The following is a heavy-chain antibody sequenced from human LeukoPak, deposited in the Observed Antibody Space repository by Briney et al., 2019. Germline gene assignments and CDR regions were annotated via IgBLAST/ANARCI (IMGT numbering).Heavy chain of an antibody. D-gene: IGHD3-22*01. CDR3: ARRVIVVVMSLDAFDI. V-gene: IGHV4-39*01. Sequence: PSETLSLTCTVSGGSISSGSYYWGWIRQPPGKGLEWIGSIYYSGSTYYNPSLKSRVTISVDTSKNQFSLKLSSVTAADTAVYYCARRVIVVVMSLDAFDIWGQGTMVTVSS. CDR1: GGSISSGSYY. CDR2: IYYSGST. J-gene: IGHJ3*02.